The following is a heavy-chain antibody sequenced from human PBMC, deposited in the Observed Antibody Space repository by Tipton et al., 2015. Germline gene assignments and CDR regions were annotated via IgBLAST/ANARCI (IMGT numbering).Heavy chain of an antibody. J-gene: IGHJ2*01. Sequence: QSGAEVQMPGASVKVSCKASGYTFNVNYMHWVRQAPGQGLDCMGWIDPRNGHTQYSQKFQGRVIMTRATSISTAYMELTSLSSDDTAMYFCARDPGRPGYYWYFDLWGRGTQVTVSS. CDR2: IDPRNGHT. V-gene: IGHV1-2*02. D-gene: IGHD1-26*01. CDR3: ARDPGRPGYYWYFDL. CDR1: GYTFNVNY.